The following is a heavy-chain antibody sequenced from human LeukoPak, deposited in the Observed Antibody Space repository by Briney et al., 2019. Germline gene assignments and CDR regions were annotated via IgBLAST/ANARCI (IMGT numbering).Heavy chain of an antibody. CDR1: GGSFTTHY. J-gene: IGHJ3*01. V-gene: IGHV4-59*11. CDR3: ASDSISMNAFDA. D-gene: IGHD3-22*01. CDR2: ISYIGST. Sequence: PSETLSLTCTVSGGSFTTHYWSWIRQPPGKGLEWIGYISYIGSTNYNPSLESRVTISIDTSKNEVSLMLTSVTAADTAVYYCASDSISMNAFDAWGQGTMVTVSS.